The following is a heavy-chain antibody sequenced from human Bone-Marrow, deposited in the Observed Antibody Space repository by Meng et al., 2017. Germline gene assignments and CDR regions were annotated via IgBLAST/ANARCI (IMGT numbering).Heavy chain of an antibody. V-gene: IGHV1-2*06. Sequence: SVNVSRLSSVYTFTGYLMHWVRQAPGQGLEWMGRINPNSGGTNYAQKFQGRVTMTRDTSISTAYMELSRLRSDDTAVYYCARVRDASSSWPDAFDIWGQGTMVTVSS. CDR1: VYTFTGYL. J-gene: IGHJ3*02. CDR3: ARVRDASSSWPDAFDI. CDR2: INPNSGGT. D-gene: IGHD6-13*01.